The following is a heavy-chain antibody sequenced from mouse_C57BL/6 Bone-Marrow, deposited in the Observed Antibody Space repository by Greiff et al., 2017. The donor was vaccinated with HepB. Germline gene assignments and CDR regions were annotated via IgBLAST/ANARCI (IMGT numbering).Heavy chain of an antibody. CDR1: GFTFSDYY. J-gene: IGHJ2*01. D-gene: IGHD1-1*02. CDR3: AREALLWPYYFDY. V-gene: IGHV5-16*01. Sequence: VQLKESAGGLVQPGSSMKLSCTASGFTFSDYYMAWVRQVPEKGLEWVANINYDGSSTYYLDSLKSRFIISRDNAKNILYLQMSSLKSEDTATYYCAREALLWPYYFDYWGQGTTLTVSS. CDR2: INYDGSST.